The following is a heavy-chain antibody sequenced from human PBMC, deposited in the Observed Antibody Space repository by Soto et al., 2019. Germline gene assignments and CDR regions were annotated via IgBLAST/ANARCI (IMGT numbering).Heavy chain of an antibody. CDR1: GYTFTSYD. Sequence: ASVKVSCKASGYTFTSYDINWVRQATGQGVEWMGWMNPNSGNTGYAQKFQGRVTMTRNTSISTAYMELSRLRSEDTAVYYCARSYEDNSYMDVWGKETPVTVSS. V-gene: IGHV1-8*01. CDR3: ARSYEDNSYMDV. D-gene: IGHD5-12*01. CDR2: MNPNSGNT. J-gene: IGHJ6*03.